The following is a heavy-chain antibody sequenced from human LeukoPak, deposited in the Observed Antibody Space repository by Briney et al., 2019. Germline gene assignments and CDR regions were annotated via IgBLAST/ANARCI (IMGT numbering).Heavy chain of an antibody. V-gene: IGHV3-74*01. CDR2: INIDGSSG. Sequence: GGSLRLSCAASGFTFRSYWMHWVRQAPGKGLVWVSRINIDGSSGSYADSVEGRFTISGDNARNSLYLRMNSLRAEDTAVYYCATFDYFGSGGLFDCWGQGTLVTVSS. CDR3: ATFDYFGSGGLFDC. D-gene: IGHD3-10*01. J-gene: IGHJ4*02. CDR1: GFTFRSYW.